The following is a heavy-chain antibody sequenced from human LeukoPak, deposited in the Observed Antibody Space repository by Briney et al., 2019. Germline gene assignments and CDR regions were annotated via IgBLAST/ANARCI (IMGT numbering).Heavy chain of an antibody. CDR3: ASTADTAMVASI. CDR1: GGSISSSSYY. D-gene: IGHD5-18*01. CDR2: IYYSGST. V-gene: IGHV4-39*07. Sequence: SETLSLTCTVSGGSISSSSYYWGWIRQPPGKGLEWIGSIYYSGSTYDNPSLKSRVTISVDTSKNQFSLKLSSVTAADTAVYYCASTADTAMVASIGGQGTLVTVSS. J-gene: IGHJ4*02.